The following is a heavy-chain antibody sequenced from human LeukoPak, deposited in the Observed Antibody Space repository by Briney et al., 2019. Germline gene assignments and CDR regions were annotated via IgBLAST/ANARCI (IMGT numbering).Heavy chain of an antibody. D-gene: IGHD3-16*01. V-gene: IGHV3-30*04. J-gene: IGHJ4*02. CDR1: GFTFSSCA. CDR3: ARDRSPQLFGYFDS. CDR2: ISYDGSDK. Sequence: GGSLRLSCAASGFTFSSCAMHWVRQAPGKGLEWVTLISYDGSDKTYADSVRGRFTVSRDNSKNTLYLQMNSLTTEDTAAYYCARDRSPQLFGYFDSWGQGTLVTVSS.